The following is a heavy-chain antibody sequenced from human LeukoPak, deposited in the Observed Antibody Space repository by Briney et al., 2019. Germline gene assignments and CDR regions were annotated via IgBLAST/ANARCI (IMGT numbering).Heavy chain of an antibody. CDR2: IIPIFCTA. Sequence: SVKVSCKASGGTFSSYAISWVRQAPGQGLEWMGGIIPIFCTANYAQKLQGRVTITADESTSTAYMELSSLRSEDTAVYYCARGGYSSSPRPFDYWGQGTLVTVSS. CDR1: GGTFSSYA. D-gene: IGHD6-6*01. CDR3: ARGGYSSSPRPFDY. V-gene: IGHV1-69*13. J-gene: IGHJ4*02.